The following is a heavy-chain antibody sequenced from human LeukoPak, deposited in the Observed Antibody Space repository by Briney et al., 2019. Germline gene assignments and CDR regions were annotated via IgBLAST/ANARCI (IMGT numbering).Heavy chain of an antibody. CDR3: AREEYYHFEY. J-gene: IGHJ4*02. V-gene: IGHV3-7*01. CDR1: GFSFSNSW. CDR2: INPDGSAK. Sequence: GGSLRLSCAPYGFSFSNSWMSWVRQVPGRGLEWVANINPDGSAKYYVDSVKGRFTISRDNAKNSLYLQMNNLVAEDMAIYYCAREEYYHFEYWGQGTPVTVSS. D-gene: IGHD3-16*01.